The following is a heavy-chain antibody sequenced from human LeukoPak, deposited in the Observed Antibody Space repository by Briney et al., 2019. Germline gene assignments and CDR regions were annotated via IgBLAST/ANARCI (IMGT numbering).Heavy chain of an antibody. Sequence: GGSLRLSCAASGFNFSSYEMNWVRQAPGKGLEWVSAISSGGRTIYYADSVKGRFTISRDNSKNTLYLQMNSLRAEDTAVYYCAKAGYCTNGVCYTNLFDYWGQGTLVTVSS. CDR2: ISSGGRTI. J-gene: IGHJ4*02. V-gene: IGHV3-48*03. CDR3: AKAGYCTNGVCYTNLFDY. CDR1: GFNFSSYE. D-gene: IGHD2-8*01.